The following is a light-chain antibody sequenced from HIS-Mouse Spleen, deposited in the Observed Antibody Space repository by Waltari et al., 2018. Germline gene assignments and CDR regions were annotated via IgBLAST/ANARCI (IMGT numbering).Light chain of an antibody. CDR2: EGS. J-gene: IGLJ1*01. Sequence: QSALTQPASVSGSPGQSITISCTGTSSDAGSYNLVPWYQQHPGKAPKLMIYEGSKRPSGVSNRFSGSKSGNTASLTISGLQAEDEADYYCCSYAGSSTYVFGTGTKVTVL. CDR3: CSYAGSSTYV. CDR1: SSDAGSYNL. V-gene: IGLV2-23*01.